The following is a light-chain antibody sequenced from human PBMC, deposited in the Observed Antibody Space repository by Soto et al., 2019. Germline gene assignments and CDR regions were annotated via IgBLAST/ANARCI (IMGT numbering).Light chain of an antibody. V-gene: IGLV2-14*01. CDR2: EVS. CDR1: SSDGGGYNF. Sequence: QSALTQPASVSGCPGQSITISCTGTSSDGGGYNFVAWYQQHPGKAPKLMIYEVSNRPSGVSNRFSGSKSGNTASLTISGLQAEDEADYYCSSYTSSITVVFGGGTKVTVL. CDR3: SSYTSSITVV. J-gene: IGLJ2*01.